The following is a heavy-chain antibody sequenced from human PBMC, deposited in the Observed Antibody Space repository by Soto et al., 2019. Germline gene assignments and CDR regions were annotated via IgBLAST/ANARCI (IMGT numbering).Heavy chain of an antibody. V-gene: IGHV4-34*01. CDR1: GGSISDYY. D-gene: IGHD2-2*01. Sequence: SETQCNSLAVDGGSISDYYWSRILQPPGKGLEWIGEINHSGSTNYNPSLKSRVTISVDTSKNQFSLKLSSVTAADTAVYYCARGPPGIVVVPAAMECIFDYWGQGTLVTVSS. CDR3: ARGPPGIVVVPAAMECIFDY. CDR2: INHSGST. J-gene: IGHJ4*02.